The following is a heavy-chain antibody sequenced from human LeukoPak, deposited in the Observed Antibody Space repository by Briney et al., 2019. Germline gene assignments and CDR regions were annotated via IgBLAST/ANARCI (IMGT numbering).Heavy chain of an antibody. CDR3: ARDPSGYDFWSGYYTLYYYYMDV. D-gene: IGHD3-3*01. CDR2: ISSSSSYI. V-gene: IGHV3-21*01. J-gene: IGHJ6*03. Sequence: GGSLRLSCAASGFTFSSYSMNWVRQAPGKGLEWVSSISSSSSYIYYADSVKGRFTISRDNAKNSLYLQMNGLRAEDTAVYYCARDPSGYDFWSGYYTLYYYYMDVWGKGTTVSVSS. CDR1: GFTFSSYS.